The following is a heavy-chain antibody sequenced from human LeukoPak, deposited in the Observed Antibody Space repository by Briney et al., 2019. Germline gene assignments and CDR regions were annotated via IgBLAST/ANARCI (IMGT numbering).Heavy chain of an antibody. Sequence: PSETLSLTCGVSGGSISNTNWWTWVRQAPGKGLKWVSSITSRDGRTSYADSVKGRFTVSRDNSKNTLYLQMNYLRVEDTAVYYCARDPNGDYLGAFDFWGQGTLVTVSS. J-gene: IGHJ3*01. CDR1: GGSISNTNW. CDR2: ITSRDGRT. V-gene: IGHV3-23*01. CDR3: ARDPNGDYLGAFDF. D-gene: IGHD4-17*01.